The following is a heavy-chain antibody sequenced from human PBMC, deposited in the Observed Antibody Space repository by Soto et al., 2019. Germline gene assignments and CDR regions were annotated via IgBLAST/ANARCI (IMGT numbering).Heavy chain of an antibody. V-gene: IGHV3-23*01. D-gene: IGHD3-3*01. CDR3: AQEGIYEFWSCSPIHKYFQH. CDR2: ISGSVGST. CDR1: GCTFSSST. J-gene: IGHJ1*01. Sequence: PWGSMRLSCSASGCTFSSSTLSWVPHSPENRLAWRSAISGSVGSTYYAESVKGRFSIFRDNSKSTLYLQINNLKSEDTAVYYCAQEGIYEFWSCSPIHKYFQHWGQGTMVTVSS.